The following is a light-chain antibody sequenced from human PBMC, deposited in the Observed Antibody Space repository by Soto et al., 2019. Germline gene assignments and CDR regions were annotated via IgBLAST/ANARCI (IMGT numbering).Light chain of an antibody. V-gene: IGKV1-39*01. CDR1: QSISSY. CDR2: AAS. CDR3: QQSYSTLLT. Sequence: DIQMTQSPSSLSASVGDRVTITCRASQSISSYLNWYQQKPGKAPKLLIYAASSLQSGVPSRFSGSGSGTDFTLTISSLQPEDFATYYCQQSYSTLLTFGQGTRREIK. J-gene: IGKJ5*01.